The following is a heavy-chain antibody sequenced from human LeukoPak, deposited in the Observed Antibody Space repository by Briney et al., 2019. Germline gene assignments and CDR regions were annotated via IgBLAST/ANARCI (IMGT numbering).Heavy chain of an antibody. J-gene: IGHJ4*02. CDR2: LRAGGGTT. CDR1: GFNFSTYA. V-gene: IGHV3-23*01. D-gene: IGHD1-14*01. CDR3: ARDPLPLTGGLDY. Sequence: GGSLRLSCAASGFNFSTYAMSWVRQAPGKGLEWVSALRAGGGTTFYADSVKGRFTISRDNSKNTLYLQMNSLRAEDTAVYYCARDPLPLTGGLDYWGQGTLVTVSS.